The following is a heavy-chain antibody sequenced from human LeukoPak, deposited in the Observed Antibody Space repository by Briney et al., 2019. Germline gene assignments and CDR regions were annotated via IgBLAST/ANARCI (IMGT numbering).Heavy chain of an antibody. D-gene: IGHD6-6*01. J-gene: IGHJ3*02. Sequence: GGSLRLSCAASGFTFSRSWMTWVRQAPGKGLEWVANIKQDGSEKYYVDSVKGRFTISRDNAKDALYLQMNSLRAEDTAVYYCAKAIAARPPDAFDIWGQGTMVTVSS. V-gene: IGHV3-7*01. CDR3: AKAIAARPPDAFDI. CDR2: IKQDGSEK. CDR1: GFTFSRSW.